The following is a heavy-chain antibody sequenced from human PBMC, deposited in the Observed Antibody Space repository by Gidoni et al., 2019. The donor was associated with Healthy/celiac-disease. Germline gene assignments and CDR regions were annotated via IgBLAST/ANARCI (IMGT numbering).Heavy chain of an antibody. V-gene: IGHV1-69*01. CDR2: IIPIFGTA. D-gene: IGHD4-17*01. Sequence: QVQLVQSGAEVKKPGSSVKVSCKASGGTFSSYAFSWVRQAPGQGLEWMGGIIPIFGTANYAQKFQGRVTITADESTSTAYMELSSLRSEDTAVYYCARGTVFGDYGEVDYWGQGTLVTVSS. CDR1: GGTFSSYA. J-gene: IGHJ4*02. CDR3: ARGTVFGDYGEVDY.